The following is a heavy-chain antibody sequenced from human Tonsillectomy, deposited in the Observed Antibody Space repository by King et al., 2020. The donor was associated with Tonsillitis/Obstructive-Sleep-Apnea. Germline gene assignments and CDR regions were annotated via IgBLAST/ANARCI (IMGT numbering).Heavy chain of an antibody. D-gene: IGHD6-13*01. J-gene: IGHJ4*02. CDR3: AAVGYSFDY. CDR1: GYSFTSYW. Sequence: VQLVESGAEVKKPGESLRISCRGSGYSFTSYWISWVRQMPGKGLEWMGTIDPSDSYTNYSPSFQGHVSISADKSISTAFLQWSSLKASDTAMYYCAAVGYSFDYWGQGTLVTVSS. V-gene: IGHV5-10-1*01. CDR2: IDPSDSYT.